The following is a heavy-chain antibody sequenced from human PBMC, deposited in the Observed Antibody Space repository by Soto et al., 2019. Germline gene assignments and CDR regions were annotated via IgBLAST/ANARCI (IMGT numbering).Heavy chain of an antibody. Sequence: QVQLVESGGGVVQPGRSLRLSCAASGFTFSSYGMHWVRQAPGKGLEWVAVISYDGSNKYYADSVKGRFTISRDNSKNTLYLQMNSLRAEDTAVYYCAKDGYIAAATAGGYYYYMDVWGKGTTVTVSS. D-gene: IGHD6-13*01. V-gene: IGHV3-30*18. J-gene: IGHJ6*03. CDR1: GFTFSSYG. CDR2: ISYDGSNK. CDR3: AKDGYIAAATAGGYYYYMDV.